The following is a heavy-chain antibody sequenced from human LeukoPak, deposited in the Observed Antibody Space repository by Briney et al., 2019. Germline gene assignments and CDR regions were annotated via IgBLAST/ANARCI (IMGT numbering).Heavy chain of an antibody. CDR1: GFTFSNYW. J-gene: IGHJ4*02. CDR2: INSDGINT. V-gene: IGHV3-74*01. D-gene: IGHD3-22*01. CDR3: AKDPTHYYDSSGSIGY. Sequence: GGSLRLSCAASGFTFSNYWMHWVRQAPGKGLVWVSRINSDGINTSYADSVKGRFTISRDNAKNTLNLQMNSLRAEDTAVYYCAKDPTHYYDSSGSIGYWGQGTLVTVSS.